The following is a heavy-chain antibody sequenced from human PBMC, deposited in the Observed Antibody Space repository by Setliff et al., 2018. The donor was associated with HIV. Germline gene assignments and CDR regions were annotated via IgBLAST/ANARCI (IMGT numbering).Heavy chain of an antibody. CDR1: GFTFSDYW. J-gene: IGHJ3*02. V-gene: IGHV3-7*01. Sequence: GGSLRLSCAASGFTFSDYWMSWVRQAPGKGLEWVANINQDGSEKYYLDSVKGRFTISRDNADNSLYLQMNRLRAEETAVYYCAIGKDTFIWGQGTMVTVSS. CDR2: INQDGSEK. CDR3: AIGKDTFI.